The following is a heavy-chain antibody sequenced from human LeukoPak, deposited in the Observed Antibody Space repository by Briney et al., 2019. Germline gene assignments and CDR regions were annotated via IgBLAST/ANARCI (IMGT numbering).Heavy chain of an antibody. V-gene: IGHV3-30-3*01. CDR1: GFTFTNYP. CDR3: AREDYGASGSSLGNLDY. J-gene: IGHJ4*02. D-gene: IGHD4/OR15-4a*01. Sequence: GRSLRLSCSASGFTFTNYPIHWVRQAPGKGLEWVAVISYDVITKYYADSVKGRFTLSRDNSKNILFLQMDSLRAEDTAVYFCAREDYGASGSSLGNLDYWGRELRSPSPQ. CDR2: ISYDVITK.